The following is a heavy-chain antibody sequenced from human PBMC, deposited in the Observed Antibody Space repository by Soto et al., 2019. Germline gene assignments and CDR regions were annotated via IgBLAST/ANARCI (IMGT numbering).Heavy chain of an antibody. Sequence: QVQVVESGGGVVQHGRSLRLSCAASGIAFSSYAMQWVRQAPGKGLEWVGVISNDGSNQYYTDSVKGRFTISRDNSKNTGSLQMSSLRDEDTAVYYGACALLVGAGGDVWGQGTLVIVSS. CDR1: GIAFSSYA. CDR3: ACALLVGAGGDV. CDR2: ISNDGSNQ. J-gene: IGHJ4*02. V-gene: IGHV3-30*10. D-gene: IGHD3-9*01.